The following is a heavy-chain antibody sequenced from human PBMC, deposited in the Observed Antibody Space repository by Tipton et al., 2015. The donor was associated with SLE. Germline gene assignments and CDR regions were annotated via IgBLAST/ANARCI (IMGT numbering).Heavy chain of an antibody. V-gene: IGHV3-23*01. J-gene: IGHJ5*02. CDR3: ARGPPFMEWERNWFDP. CDR2: ITDDDTT. D-gene: IGHD3-3*02. CDR1: GFDFESYA. Sequence: SLRLSCAASGFDFESYAMTWVRQAPEKGLEWISAITDDDTTFYADSVKGRFTISRDNSKKSLFLQMDSLRGEDTAVYYCARGPPFMEWERNWFDPWGQGTLVTVSS.